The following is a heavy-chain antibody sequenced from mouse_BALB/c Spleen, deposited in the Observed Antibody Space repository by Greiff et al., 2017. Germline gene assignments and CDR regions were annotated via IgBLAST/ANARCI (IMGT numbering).Heavy chain of an antibody. CDR1: GFTFSSYY. CDR3: ARTYYGNYEYFDV. CDR2: INSNGGST. V-gene: IGHV5-6-2*01. D-gene: IGHD2-10*01. J-gene: IGHJ1*01. Sequence: EVQLVESGGGLVKLGGSLKLSCAASGFTFSSYYMSWVRQTPEKRLELVAAINSNGGSTYYPDTVKGRFTISRDNAKNTLYLQMSSLKSEDTAVYYCARTYYGNYEYFDVWGAGTTVTVSS.